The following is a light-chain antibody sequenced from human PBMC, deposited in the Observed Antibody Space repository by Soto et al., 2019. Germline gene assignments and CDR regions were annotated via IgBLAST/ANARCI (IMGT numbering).Light chain of an antibody. Sequence: DIQVTQSPSTLSASVGDRVTITCRASQAPGGFLAWFQQKPGKAPKLLIYDASNLQTGVPRRFSGSQTGTDSLLPTSALRPDDYESYFFLKYDIYPSSFGKGTKGETK. J-gene: IGKJ2*01. CDR3: LKYDIYPSS. CDR1: QAPGGF. V-gene: IGKV1-5*01. CDR2: DAS.